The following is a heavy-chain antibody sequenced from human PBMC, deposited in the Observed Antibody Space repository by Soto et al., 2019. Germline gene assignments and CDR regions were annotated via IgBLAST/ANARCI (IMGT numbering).Heavy chain of an antibody. J-gene: IGHJ4*02. V-gene: IGHV3-23*01. CDR2: LSSGDNSA. D-gene: IGHD2-21*01. Sequence: EVQFLESGGGLVQPGGSLRLSCAASGFTFNNYAMSWVRQAPGKGLEWVSSLSSGDNSAFYADSVKGRFTISRDNSKNTLYLQMNSLRADDTAVYLCARRSDGGGPRHDFWGQGTLVTVSA. CDR1: GFTFNNYA. CDR3: ARRSDGGGPRHDF.